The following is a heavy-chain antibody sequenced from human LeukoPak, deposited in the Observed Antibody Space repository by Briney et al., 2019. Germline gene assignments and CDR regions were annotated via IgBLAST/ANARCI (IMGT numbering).Heavy chain of an antibody. CDR3: ARHQRGNSDAFDL. CDR2: IYYSGST. V-gene: IGHV4-59*01. D-gene: IGHD4-23*01. J-gene: IGHJ3*01. CDR1: GGAISRYY. Sequence: PSETLSLTCSVSGGAISRYYWSWIRQPPGKGLEWIGYIYYSGSTNYNPSLKSRVTISVDTSKNQFSLKLSSVTAADTAVYYCARHQRGNSDAFDLWGQGTMVTVSS.